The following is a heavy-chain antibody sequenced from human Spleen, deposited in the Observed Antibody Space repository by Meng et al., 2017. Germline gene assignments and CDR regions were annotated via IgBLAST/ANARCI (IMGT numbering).Heavy chain of an antibody. CDR2: IYYSGST. J-gene: IGHJ4*02. V-gene: IGHV4-59*12. D-gene: IGHD3/OR15-3a*01. CDR3: AWTRY. Sequence: QVQLQESGPGLVRPSETLSLTCVVSGDSISNYYWSWIRQPPGKRLEYIGYIYYSGSTDYNPSLKSRVTISVDKSKNQFSLNLTSVTAADTAVYYCAWTRYWGQGALVTVSS. CDR1: GDSISNYY.